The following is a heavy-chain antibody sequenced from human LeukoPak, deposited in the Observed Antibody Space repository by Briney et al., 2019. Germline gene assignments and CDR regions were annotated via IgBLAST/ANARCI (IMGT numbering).Heavy chain of an antibody. Sequence: GGSLRLSCAASGFTFNNHAMHWVRQAPGKGLEYVSAISSNGGSTYYTNSVKGRFTISRDNSKNTLYLQMGSLRAEDMAVYYCARGGIQLWSDDAFDIWGQGTMVTVSS. V-gene: IGHV3-64*01. CDR2: ISSNGGST. CDR1: GFTFNNHA. J-gene: IGHJ3*02. D-gene: IGHD5-18*01. CDR3: ARGGIQLWSDDAFDI.